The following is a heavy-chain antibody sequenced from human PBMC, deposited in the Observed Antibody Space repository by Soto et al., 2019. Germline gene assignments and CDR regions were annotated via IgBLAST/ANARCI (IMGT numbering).Heavy chain of an antibody. J-gene: IGHJ1*01. CDR1: GRIFSSFP. D-gene: IGHD5-18*01. V-gene: IGHV1-69*14. Sequence: QVQLVQSGAEVKKPGPSVKISCKASGRIFSSFPTSWVRQVPGQGLEWMGGVISASGSVTYAPKFQGRVTLTAVNSAGIGYMELTSLPSVDAAIYYCARVGSRVAYSYGLDQWGPGAMVTVSS. CDR2: VISASGSV. CDR3: ARVGSRVAYSYGLDQ.